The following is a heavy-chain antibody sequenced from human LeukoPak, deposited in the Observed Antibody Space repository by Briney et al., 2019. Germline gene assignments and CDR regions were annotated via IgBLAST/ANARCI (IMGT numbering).Heavy chain of an antibody. CDR2: IYYSGST. D-gene: IGHD5-24*01. CDR3: ARRLHGYKLTHFDY. CDR1: GGSISSSSYY. J-gene: IGHJ4*02. Sequence: SETLSLTCTVSGGSISSSSYYWGWIRQPPGKGLEWIGSIYYSGSTYYNPSLKSRVTISVDTSKNQFSLKLSSVTAADTAVYYCARRLHGYKLTHFDYWGQGTLVTVSS. V-gene: IGHV4-39*01.